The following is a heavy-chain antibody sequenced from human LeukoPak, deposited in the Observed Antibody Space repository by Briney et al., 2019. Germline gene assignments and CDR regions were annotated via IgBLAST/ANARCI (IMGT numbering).Heavy chain of an antibody. D-gene: IGHD3-3*01. Sequence: SETLSLTCTVSGGSISSYYWSWIRQPPGKGLEWIGYIYYSGSTNYNPSLKSRVTISVDTSKNQSSLKLSSVTAADTAVYYCARGYDFWSGYPFDPWGQGTLVTVSS. CDR1: GGSISSYY. CDR3: ARGYDFWSGYPFDP. CDR2: IYYSGST. J-gene: IGHJ5*02. V-gene: IGHV4-59*01.